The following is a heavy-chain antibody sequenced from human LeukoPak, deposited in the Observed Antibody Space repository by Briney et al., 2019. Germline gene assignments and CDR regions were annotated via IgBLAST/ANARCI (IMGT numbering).Heavy chain of an antibody. CDR3: ARGYAGYYYGPSYFDY. Sequence: SQTLSLTCTVSGGSISSGGYYWSWIRQHPGKGLEWIGYIYYSGSTYYNPSLKSRVTISVDTSRNQFSLKLSSVTAADTAVYYCARGYAGYYYGPSYFDYWGQGTLVTVSS. D-gene: IGHD3-22*01. J-gene: IGHJ4*02. CDR1: GGSISSGGYY. V-gene: IGHV4-31*03. CDR2: IYYSGST.